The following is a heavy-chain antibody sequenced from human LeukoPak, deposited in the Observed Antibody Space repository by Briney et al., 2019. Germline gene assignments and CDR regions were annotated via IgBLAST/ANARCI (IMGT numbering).Heavy chain of an antibody. CDR3: ARRSKDFWSGYYNK. J-gene: IGHJ6*04. V-gene: IGHV4-4*09. D-gene: IGHD3-3*01. Sequence: SGTLSLTCTVSGGSISSYYWSWIRQPPGKGLEWIGYIYTSGSTNYNPSLKSRVTISVDTSKNQFSLKLSSVTAADTAVYYCARRSKDFWSGYYNKWGKGTTVTVSS. CDR2: IYTSGST. CDR1: GGSISSYY.